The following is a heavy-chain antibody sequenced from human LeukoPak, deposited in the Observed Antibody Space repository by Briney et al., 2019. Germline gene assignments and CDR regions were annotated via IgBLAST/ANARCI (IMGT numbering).Heavy chain of an antibody. CDR3: ARDLGTMVRGVSDY. J-gene: IGHJ4*02. D-gene: IGHD3-10*01. CDR1: GFTFSSYW. V-gene: IGHV3-7*01. CDR2: IKQDGSEK. Sequence: GGSLRLSCAASGFTFSSYWMSWVRQAPGKGLEWVANIKQDGSEKYYVDSVKGRFTISRDNAKNSLCLQMNSLRAEDTAVYYCARDLGTMVRGVSDYWGQGTLVTVSS.